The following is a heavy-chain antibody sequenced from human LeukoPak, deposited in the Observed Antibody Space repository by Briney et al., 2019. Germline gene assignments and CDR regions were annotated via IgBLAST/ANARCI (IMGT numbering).Heavy chain of an antibody. CDR3: AKDRANDYSNYGGSYYFDY. Sequence: GGSLRHSCAASGFTFSSYSMNWVRQAPGKGLEWVSAISGSGGSTYYADSVKGRFTISRDNSKNTLYLQMNSLRAEDTAVYYCAKDRANDYSNYGGSYYFDYWGQGTLVTVSS. CDR1: GFTFSSYS. CDR2: ISGSGGST. J-gene: IGHJ4*02. D-gene: IGHD4-11*01. V-gene: IGHV3-23*01.